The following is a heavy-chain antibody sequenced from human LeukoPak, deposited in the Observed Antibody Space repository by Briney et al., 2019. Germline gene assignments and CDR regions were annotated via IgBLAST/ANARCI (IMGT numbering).Heavy chain of an antibody. Sequence: SETLSLTCTVSGGSISSYYWSWIRQPPGKGLEWIGYIYYSGSTNYNPSLKSRVTISVDTSKNQFSLKLTSVTAADTAVYYCARARGATIFQSAFDIWGQGTMVTVSS. V-gene: IGHV4-59*01. J-gene: IGHJ3*02. CDR2: IYYSGST. D-gene: IGHD5-24*01. CDR1: GGSISSYY. CDR3: ARARGATIFQSAFDI.